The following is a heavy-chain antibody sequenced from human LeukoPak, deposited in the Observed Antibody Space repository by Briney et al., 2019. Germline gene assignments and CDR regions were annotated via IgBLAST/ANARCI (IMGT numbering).Heavy chain of an antibody. J-gene: IGHJ4*02. D-gene: IGHD4-17*01. CDR3: ARDSPCGDYPFDY. Sequence: YPSETLSLTCTVSGGSISSYYWSWIRQPPGKGLEWIGYIYYSGSTNYNPSLKSRVTISVDTSKNQFSLKLSSVTAADTAVYYCARDSPCGDYPFDYWGQGTLVTVSS. CDR1: GGSISSYY. CDR2: IYYSGST. V-gene: IGHV4-59*01.